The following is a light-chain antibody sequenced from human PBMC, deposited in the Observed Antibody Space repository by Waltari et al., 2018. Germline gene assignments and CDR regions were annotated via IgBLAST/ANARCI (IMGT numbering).Light chain of an antibody. V-gene: IGLV3-21*02. CDR2: DDG. Sequence: SYVLTQPPSVSVAPGQTARITCDGNKIGSKDVHWSQQKPGQAPVLVVYDDGDRPSGIPGRFSSSNSGNTATLTISRVDAGDEADYYCQVWDSGSDHYVFGTVTKVTVL. CDR1: KIGSKD. CDR3: QVWDSGSDHYV. J-gene: IGLJ1*01.